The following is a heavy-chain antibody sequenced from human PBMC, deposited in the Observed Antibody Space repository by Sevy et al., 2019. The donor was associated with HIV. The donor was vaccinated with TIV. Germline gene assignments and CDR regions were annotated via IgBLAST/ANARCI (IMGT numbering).Heavy chain of an antibody. CDR2: IYHSGST. V-gene: IGHV4-38-2*01. J-gene: IGHJ4*02. Sequence: QSQTLSLTCAVSGYSISSGYYWGWIRQPPGKGLEWIGSIYHSGSTYYNPSLKSRVTISVDTSKNQFSLKLSSVTAADTAVYYCASLALYYDILTGYSPSSYFDYWGQGTLVTVSS. CDR3: ASLALYYDILTGYSPSSYFDY. CDR1: GYSISSGYY. D-gene: IGHD3-9*01.